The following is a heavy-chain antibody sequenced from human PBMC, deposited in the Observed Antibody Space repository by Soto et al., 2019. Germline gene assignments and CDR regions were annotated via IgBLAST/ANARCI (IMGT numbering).Heavy chain of an antibody. Sequence: ASVKVSCKASGYTFTSYAMHWVRQAPGQRLEWMGWINAGNGNTKYSQKFQGRVTITRDTSASTAYMELSSLRSEDTAVYYCARAHYYDSSGYYYYYYDMDVWGKGTTVTVSS. J-gene: IGHJ6*03. CDR2: INAGNGNT. D-gene: IGHD3-22*01. CDR1: GYTFTSYA. CDR3: ARAHYYDSSGYYYYYYDMDV. V-gene: IGHV1-3*01.